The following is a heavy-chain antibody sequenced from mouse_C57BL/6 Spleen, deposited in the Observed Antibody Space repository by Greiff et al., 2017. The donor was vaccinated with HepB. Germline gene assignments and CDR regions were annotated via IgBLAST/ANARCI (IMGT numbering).Heavy chain of an antibody. J-gene: IGHJ4*01. D-gene: IGHD1-1*01. Sequence: VQLQQSGAELVRPGASVTLSCKASGYTFPDYEMHWVKQTPVHGLEWIGAIDPETGGTAYNQKFKGKAILTADKSSSTAYMELRSLTSEDSAVYYCTRNYGSPYAMDYWGQGTSVTVSS. CDR1: GYTFPDYE. V-gene: IGHV1-15*01. CDR2: IDPETGGT. CDR3: TRNYGSPYAMDY.